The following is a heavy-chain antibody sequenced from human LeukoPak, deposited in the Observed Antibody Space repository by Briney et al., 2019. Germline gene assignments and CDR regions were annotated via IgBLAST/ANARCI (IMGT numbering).Heavy chain of an antibody. Sequence: ASVKVSCKVSGYTLTELSMHWVRQAPGKGVEWMGGFDPEDGETIYAQKFQGRVTMTEDTSTDTAYMELSSLRSEDTAVYYCTTSPILLAMAQTLVNWGQGTLVTVSS. D-gene: IGHD6-19*01. CDR1: GYTLTELS. V-gene: IGHV1-24*01. J-gene: IGHJ4*02. CDR3: TTSPILLAMAQTLVN. CDR2: FDPEDGET.